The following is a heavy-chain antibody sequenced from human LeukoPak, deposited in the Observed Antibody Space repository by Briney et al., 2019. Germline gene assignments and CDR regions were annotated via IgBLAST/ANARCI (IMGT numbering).Heavy chain of an antibody. CDR3: ASSFSSGWHVADYFDY. D-gene: IGHD6-19*01. J-gene: IGHJ4*02. CDR1: GFSFSSYW. CDR2: IKLGEYER. V-gene: IGHV3-7*01. Sequence: PGGSLRLSCAASGFSFSSYWMTWVRQAPGKGLEWVASIKLGEYERSYVDSVKGRFTISRDNAKSSLYLEMNSLGAEDTAMYYCASSFSSGWHVADYFDYWGQGTLVTVSS.